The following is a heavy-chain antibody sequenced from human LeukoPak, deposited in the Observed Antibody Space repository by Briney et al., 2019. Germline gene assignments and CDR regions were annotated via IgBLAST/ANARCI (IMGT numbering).Heavy chain of an antibody. D-gene: IGHD1-26*01. CDR3: ARRSGSYFDY. Sequence: GESLKISCKGYGYSFTTYWIGWVRQMPGKGLEWMEIIYPGDSDTRYSPSFQGQVTISADKSISTAYLHWSSLKASDTAVYYCARRSGSYFDYWGQGTLVTVSS. J-gene: IGHJ4*02. V-gene: IGHV5-51*01. CDR2: IYPGDSDT. CDR1: GYSFTTYW.